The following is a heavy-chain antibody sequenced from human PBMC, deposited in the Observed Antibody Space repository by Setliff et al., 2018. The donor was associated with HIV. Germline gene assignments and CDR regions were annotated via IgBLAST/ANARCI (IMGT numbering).Heavy chain of an antibody. CDR1: RGSISTYY. CDR2: IYMTGRT. Sequence: SETLSLTCTVSRGSISTYYWNWIRQSPGKGLEWVGYIYMTGRTTYNPSLKRRVTMSVDTSKNQISLKLSSVTAADTAMYYCARRMAAGTFDYWGQGTLVTVSS. D-gene: IGHD6-13*01. CDR3: ARRMAAGTFDY. V-gene: IGHV4-4*09. J-gene: IGHJ4*02.